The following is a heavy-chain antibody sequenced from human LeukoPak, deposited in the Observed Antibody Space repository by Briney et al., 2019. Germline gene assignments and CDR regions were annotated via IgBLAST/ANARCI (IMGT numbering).Heavy chain of an antibody. CDR1: GFTFSSYA. Sequence: PGGSLRLSCAASGFTFSSYAMSWVRQAPGKGLEWVSAISGSGGSTYYADSVKGRFTISRDNSKNTLYLQMNSLRAEDTAVYYCAKGSYDFYYYYYYMDVWGKGTTVTVSS. CDR2: ISGSGGST. J-gene: IGHJ6*03. CDR3: AKGSYDFYYYYYYMDV. V-gene: IGHV3-23*01. D-gene: IGHD5-12*01.